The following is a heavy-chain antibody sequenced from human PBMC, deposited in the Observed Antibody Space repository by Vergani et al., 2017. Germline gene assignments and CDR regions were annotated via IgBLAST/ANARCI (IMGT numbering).Heavy chain of an antibody. V-gene: IGHV4-39*07. CDR1: GDSITSRLDY. J-gene: IGHJ3*01. CDR2: MYHSGTT. CDR3: ARDGGEYDKDALDV. D-gene: IGHD2-21*01. Sequence: QLQLQESGPGLVKPSETLSLTCSVSGDSITSRLDYWGWIRQTPGKGLEWIGSMYHSGTTYYNPSLKSRAIMSVDASKKQFSLKLTSVTAADTAVYYCARDGGEYDKDALDVWGQGTKVTVTS.